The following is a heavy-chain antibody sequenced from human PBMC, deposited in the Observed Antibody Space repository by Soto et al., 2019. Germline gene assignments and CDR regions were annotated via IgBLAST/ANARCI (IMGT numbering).Heavy chain of an antibody. CDR3: ARPNYYDSSGYGMDV. V-gene: IGHV3-53*01. D-gene: IGHD3-22*01. CDR1: GFTVSSNY. J-gene: IGHJ6*02. CDR2: IYSGGST. Sequence: PVGSLRLSCAASGFTVSSNYMSWVRQAPGKGLEWVSVIYSGGSTYYADSVKGRFTISRDNSKNTLYLQMNSLRAEDTAVYYCARPNYYDSSGYGMDVWGQGTTVTVSS.